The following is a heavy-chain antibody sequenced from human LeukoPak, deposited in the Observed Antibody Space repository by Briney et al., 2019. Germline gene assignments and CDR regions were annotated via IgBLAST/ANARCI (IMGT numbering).Heavy chain of an antibody. J-gene: IGHJ4*02. CDR2: INPNSGGT. Sequence: ASVKVSCKASGYTFTGYYMHWVRQAPGQGLEWMGWINPNSGGTNYAQKFQGRVTMTRDTSISTAYMELSRLRSDDTAVYYCARDPSGSSGWYYFDYWGQGTLVTVSS. V-gene: IGHV1-2*02. CDR1: GYTFTGYY. CDR3: ARDPSGSSGWYYFDY. D-gene: IGHD6-19*01.